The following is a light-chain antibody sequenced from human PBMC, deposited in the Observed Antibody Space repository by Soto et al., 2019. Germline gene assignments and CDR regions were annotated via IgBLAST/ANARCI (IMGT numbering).Light chain of an antibody. CDR2: YVS. Sequence: DIQLTQSPSSLSASVGDTVTISCRTNQSVSKYMNWYQQKSGTAPKPLIYYVSSLQSGVPSRFSGSGSATGFTLTISSLQPEDFATYYCQQSYDLPRTFGQGTRLDIK. CDR3: QQSYDLPRT. J-gene: IGKJ2*01. V-gene: IGKV1-39*01. CDR1: QSVSKY.